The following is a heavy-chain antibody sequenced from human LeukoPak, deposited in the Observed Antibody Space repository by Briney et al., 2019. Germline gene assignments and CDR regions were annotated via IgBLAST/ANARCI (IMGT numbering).Heavy chain of an antibody. J-gene: IGHJ4*02. CDR3: ARGPRKITPEYYFDY. Sequence: PGGSLRLSCAASGFTFSSYAMHWVRQAPGKGLEWVAVISYDGSNKYYADSVKGRFTVSRDNSKNTLYLQMNSLRAEDTAVYYCARGPRKITPEYYFDYWGQGTLVTVSS. D-gene: IGHD4-23*01. CDR1: GFTFSSYA. V-gene: IGHV3-30-3*01. CDR2: ISYDGSNK.